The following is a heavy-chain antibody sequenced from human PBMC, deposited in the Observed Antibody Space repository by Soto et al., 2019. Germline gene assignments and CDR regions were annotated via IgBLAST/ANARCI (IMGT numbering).Heavy chain of an antibody. J-gene: IGHJ2*01. D-gene: IGHD5-12*01. CDR2: ISSSSSYT. CDR3: ARDTLQFRAPDWYFDL. CDR1: GFTFSDYY. Sequence: QVQLVESGGGLVKPGGSLRLSCAASGFTFSDYYMSWIREAPGKGLEWVSYISSSSSYTNYADSVKGRFTISRDNAKNSLYLQMNSLRAEDTAVYYCARDTLQFRAPDWYFDLWGRGTLVTVSS. V-gene: IGHV3-11*05.